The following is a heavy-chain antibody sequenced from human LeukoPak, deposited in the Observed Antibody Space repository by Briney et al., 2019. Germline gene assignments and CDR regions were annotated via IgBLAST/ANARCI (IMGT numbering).Heavy chain of an antibody. CDR2: ISSSSSYI. CDR3: ERDGVGQQLTLPYYSYYMDV. J-gene: IGHJ6*03. D-gene: IGHD6-13*01. CDR1: GFIFSSYW. V-gene: IGHV3-21*01. Sequence: GGSLRLSCAASGFIFSSYWMNWVRQAPGKGLEWVSSISSSSSYIYYADSVKGRFTISRDNAKNSLYLQMNSLRAEDTAVYYCERDGVGQQLTLPYYSYYMDVWGKGPTVPISS.